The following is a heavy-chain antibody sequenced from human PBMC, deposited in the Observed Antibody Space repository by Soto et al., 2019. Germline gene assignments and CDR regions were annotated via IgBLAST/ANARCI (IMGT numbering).Heavy chain of an antibody. J-gene: IGHJ4*02. Sequence: GGSLRLSCAASGFFFSDYAMSWVRQAPGKGPEWVSSISGSGVNTFYADSVKGRFTISRDNSKNTVSLEMTSLRAEDTAVYYCAKGGRQWLVTSDFNYWGQGALVTVSS. CDR3: AKGGRQWLVTSDFNY. V-gene: IGHV3-23*01. CDR1: GFFFSDYA. D-gene: IGHD6-19*01. CDR2: ISGSGVNT.